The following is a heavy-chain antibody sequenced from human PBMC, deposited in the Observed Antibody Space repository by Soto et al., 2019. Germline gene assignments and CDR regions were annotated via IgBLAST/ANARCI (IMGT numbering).Heavy chain of an antibody. J-gene: IGHJ4*02. CDR1: GYTFTSYG. V-gene: IGHV1-18*01. CDR3: ARSTFLRWHGGVAY. D-gene: IGHD4-17*01. Sequence: QVQLVQSGAEVKKPGASVKVSCKASGYTFTSYGISWVRQAPGQGLEWMGWISASNGNTNYAQKLQGRVNMTTDTSASTAFMELRSLGSDATAVYYCARSTFLRWHGGVAYWGQGTLVTVSS. CDR2: ISASNGNT.